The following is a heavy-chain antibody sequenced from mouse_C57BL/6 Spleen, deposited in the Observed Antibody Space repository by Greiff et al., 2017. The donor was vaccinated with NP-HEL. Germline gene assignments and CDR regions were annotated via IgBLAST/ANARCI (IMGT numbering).Heavy chain of an antibody. D-gene: IGHD1-1*01. V-gene: IGHV5-15*01. CDR2: ISNLAYSI. Sequence: EVQLVESGGGLVQPGGSLKLSCAASGFTFSDYGMAWVRQAPRKGPEWVAFISNLAYSIYYADTVTGRFTISRENAKNTLYLEMSSLRSEDTAMYYCARRGSSFYAMDYWGQGTSVTVSS. CDR3: ARRGSSFYAMDY. CDR1: GFTFSDYG. J-gene: IGHJ4*01.